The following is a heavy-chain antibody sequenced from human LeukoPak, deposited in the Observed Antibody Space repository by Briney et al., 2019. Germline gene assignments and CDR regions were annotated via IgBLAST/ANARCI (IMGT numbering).Heavy chain of an antibody. J-gene: IGHJ3*02. D-gene: IGHD1-26*01. CDR1: GFNFSSYW. CDR2: INSDGRSL. Sequence: GGSLRLSCAASGFNFSSYWMHWVRQAPGKGLVWVSRINSDGRSLSYADSVKGRFTISRDNAKNTLYLQMNSLRAEDTGVYYCARDIFSGSFDAFDIWGQGTMVTVSS. V-gene: IGHV3-74*01. CDR3: ARDIFSGSFDAFDI.